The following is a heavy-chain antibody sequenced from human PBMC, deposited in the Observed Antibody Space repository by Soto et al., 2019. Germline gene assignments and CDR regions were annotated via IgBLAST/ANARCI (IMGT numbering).Heavy chain of an antibody. J-gene: IGHJ4*02. D-gene: IGHD3-10*01. V-gene: IGHV3-64*07. CDR3: ARGQYYGSGLYYFDY. Sequence: EVQLVESGGGLVQPGGSLRLSCAASGFTFSSSYMHWVRQSPGKGLQYVSAISPGGDSAFYTDSVKGRFTISRDNSKNMLYLQMGSLRPEDMAVYYCARGQYYGSGLYYFDYWGQGTLVIVSS. CDR1: GFTFSSSY. CDR2: ISPGGDSA.